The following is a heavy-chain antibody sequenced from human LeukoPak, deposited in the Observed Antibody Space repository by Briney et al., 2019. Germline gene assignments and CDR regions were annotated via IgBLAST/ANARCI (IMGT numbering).Heavy chain of an antibody. J-gene: IGHJ3*02. CDR3: VTEGATLLRGVIDAFDI. CDR2: ISSSGSTI. V-gene: IGHV3-11*04. D-gene: IGHD3-10*01. Sequence: GGSLRLSCAASGFTVSSNYMSWVRQAPGKGLEWVSYISSSGSTIYYADSVKGRFTISRDNAKNSLYLQMNSLRAEDTAVYYCVTEGATLLRGVIDAFDIWGQGTMVTVSS. CDR1: GFTVSSNY.